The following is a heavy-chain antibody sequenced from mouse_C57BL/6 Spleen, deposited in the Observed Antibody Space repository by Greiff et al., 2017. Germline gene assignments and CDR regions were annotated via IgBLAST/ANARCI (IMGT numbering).Heavy chain of an antibody. V-gene: IGHV5-17*01. D-gene: IGHD1-1*01. CDR1: GFTFSDYG. J-gene: IGHJ1*03. CDR3: AVYYYGSSYYWYCDV. CDR2: ISSGSSTI. Sequence: EVKLQESGGGLVKPGGSLKLSCAASGFTFSDYGMHWVRQAPEKGLEWVAYISSGSSTIYYADTVKGRFTISRDNAKNTLFLQMTSLRSEDTAMYYCAVYYYGSSYYWYCDVWGTGTTVTVSS.